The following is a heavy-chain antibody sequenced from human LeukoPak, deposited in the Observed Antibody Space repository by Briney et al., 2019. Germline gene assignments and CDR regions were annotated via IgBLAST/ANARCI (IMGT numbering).Heavy chain of an antibody. D-gene: IGHD4-17*01. J-gene: IGHJ5*02. Sequence: PSETLSLTCTVSGGSISRFYWCWIRQPAGKGLEWIGRIYTSGSTSYNPSLKSRVTMSVDTSKNQFSLKLSSVTAADTAVYYCAGAGHYGGFDPWGQGTLVTVSS. CDR3: AGAGHYGGFDP. CDR2: IYTSGST. V-gene: IGHV4-4*07. CDR1: GGSISRFY.